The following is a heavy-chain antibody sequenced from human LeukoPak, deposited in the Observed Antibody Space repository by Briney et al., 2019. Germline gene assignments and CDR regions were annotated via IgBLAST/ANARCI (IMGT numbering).Heavy chain of an antibody. Sequence: GGSLRLSCEASEFTFSSYGMHWVRQTPGKGLEWVAFIRHDGSYQQYADSVKGRFTVSRDNSKDTVYLQMNRLRTEDTAVYYCAKNRDSSDYPRDFDYWGQGTLVTVSS. D-gene: IGHD3-22*01. V-gene: IGHV3-30*02. CDR2: IRHDGSYQ. CDR1: EFTFSSYG. J-gene: IGHJ4*02. CDR3: AKNRDSSDYPRDFDY.